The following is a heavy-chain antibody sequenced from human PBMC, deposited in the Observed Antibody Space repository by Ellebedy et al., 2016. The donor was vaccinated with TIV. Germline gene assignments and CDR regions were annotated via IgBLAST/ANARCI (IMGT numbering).Heavy chain of an antibody. J-gene: IGHJ3*02. CDR3: ARSIGDAFDI. Sequence: GSLRLXCTVSGGSISSYYWSWIRQPPGKGLEWIGYIYYSGSTNYNPSLKSRVTISVDTSKNQFSLKLSSATAADTAVYYCARSIGDAFDIWGQGTMVTVSS. CDR2: IYYSGST. V-gene: IGHV4-59*01. D-gene: IGHD2-15*01. CDR1: GGSISSYY.